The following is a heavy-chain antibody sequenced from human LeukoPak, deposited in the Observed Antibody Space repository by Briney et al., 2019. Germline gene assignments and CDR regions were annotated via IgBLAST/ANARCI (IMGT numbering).Heavy chain of an antibody. J-gene: IGHJ4*02. CDR3: ARVVSTSED. D-gene: IGHD6-13*01. V-gene: IGHV3-74*01. CDR2: INGDGSNT. CDR1: GFTFDDYA. Sequence: PGRSLRLSCAASGFTFDDYAMHWVRQAPGKGLVWVSRINGDGSNTSYADSVKGRFMISRDNAKNTLYLQMNSLRAEDTAVYYCARVVSTSEDWGQGTLVTVSS.